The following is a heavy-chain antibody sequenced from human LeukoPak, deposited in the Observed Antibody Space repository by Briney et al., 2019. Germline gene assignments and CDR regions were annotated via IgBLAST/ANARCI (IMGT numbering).Heavy chain of an antibody. CDR1: GFTFSSYG. CDR2: ISYDGSNK. J-gene: IGHJ4*02. V-gene: IGHV3-30*18. D-gene: IGHD6-6*01. Sequence: HPGRSLRLSCAASGFTFSSYGMHWVRQAPGKGLEWVAVISYDGSNKYYADSVKGRFTISRDNSKNTLYLQMNSLRAEDTAVYYCAKSLAARYFDYWGQGTLVTVSS. CDR3: AKSLAARYFDY.